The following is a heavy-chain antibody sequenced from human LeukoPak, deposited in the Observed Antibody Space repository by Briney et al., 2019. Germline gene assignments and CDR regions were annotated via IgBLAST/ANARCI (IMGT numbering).Heavy chain of an antibody. D-gene: IGHD5-24*01. V-gene: IGHV4-59*01. CDR2: IYYSGST. J-gene: IGHJ4*02. Sequence: SETLSLTCTVSGGSISSYYWSWIRQPPGKGLEWIGYIYYSGSTNYNPSLKSRVTISVDTSKNQFSLKLSSVTAADTAVYYCARLRDGYNIFDYWGQGTLVTVSS. CDR1: GGSISSYY. CDR3: ARLRDGYNIFDY.